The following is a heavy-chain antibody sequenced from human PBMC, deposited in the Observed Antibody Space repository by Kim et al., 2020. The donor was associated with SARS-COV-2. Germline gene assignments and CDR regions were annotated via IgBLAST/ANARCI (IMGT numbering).Heavy chain of an antibody. V-gene: IGHV3-23*01. CDR3: AKRGDEPGLCYFDY. CDR2: IGSSGGPI. Sequence: GGSLRLSCAASGFTFNYYAMTWVRQAPGKGLEWVSLIGSSGGPIHYADSVKGRFTISRDNSKNMVYLQMSSLRAEDTAIYYCAKRGDEPGLCYFDYWGQGTVVTVSS. J-gene: IGHJ4*02. CDR1: GFTFNYYA.